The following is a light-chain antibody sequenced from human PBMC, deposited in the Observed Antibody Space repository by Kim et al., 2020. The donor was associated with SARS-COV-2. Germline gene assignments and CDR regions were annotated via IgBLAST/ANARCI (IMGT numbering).Light chain of an antibody. J-gene: IGLJ3*02. CDR2: GDT. Sequence: TISCTGGPANSVAYDLHWYQQLPGTAPQPLIYGDTNRPSGVPDRFSGSKSGTSASLAITGLQAEDEADYYCQSYDSSLSGFWVFGGGTQLTVL. CDR1: PANSVAYD. V-gene: IGLV1-40*01. CDR3: QSYDSSLSGFWV.